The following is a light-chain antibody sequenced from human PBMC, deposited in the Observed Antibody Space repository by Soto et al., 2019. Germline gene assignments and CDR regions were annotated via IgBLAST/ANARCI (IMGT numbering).Light chain of an antibody. CDR2: WAS. CDR3: QQYNSYST. Sequence: DIQMTQSPSTLSASVGDRVTITCRASQSISNWLAWYQQKPGKAPKLLIYWASTLESGVPSRFSGSGSGTEFTLTISSLQPDDFATYYCQQYNSYSTFGQGTKVEIK. J-gene: IGKJ1*01. CDR1: QSISNW. V-gene: IGKV1-5*03.